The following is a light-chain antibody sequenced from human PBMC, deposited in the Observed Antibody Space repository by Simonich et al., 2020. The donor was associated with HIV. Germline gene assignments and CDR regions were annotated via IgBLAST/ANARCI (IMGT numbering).Light chain of an antibody. Sequence: QSALTQPASVSGSPGQSITISCTGTSSDVGSYNLVSWYQQHPGKAPKLMIYDVSKRPSGVPDRFSGSKSGHTASLTISGLQAEDESDYYCCSYAGSYTWVFGGGTKLTVL. CDR3: CSYAGSYTWV. CDR2: DVS. CDR1: SSDVGSYNL. J-gene: IGLJ3*02. V-gene: IGLV2-11*01.